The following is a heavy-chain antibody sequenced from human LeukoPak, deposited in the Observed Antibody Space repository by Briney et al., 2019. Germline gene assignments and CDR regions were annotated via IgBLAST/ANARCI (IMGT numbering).Heavy chain of an antibody. CDR2: ISAYNGNT. Sequence: AASVKVSCTASGYTFTSYGISWVRQAPGQGLEWMGWISAYNGNTNYAQKLQGRVTMTTDTSTSTAYMELRSLRSDDTAVYYCARDLKARRGYYDSSGHDFDYWGQGTLVTVSS. V-gene: IGHV1-18*01. J-gene: IGHJ4*02. D-gene: IGHD3-22*01. CDR3: ARDLKARRGYYDSSGHDFDY. CDR1: GYTFTSYG.